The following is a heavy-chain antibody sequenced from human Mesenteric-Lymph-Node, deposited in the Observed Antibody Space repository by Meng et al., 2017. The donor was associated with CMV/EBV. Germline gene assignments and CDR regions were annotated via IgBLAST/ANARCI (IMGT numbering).Heavy chain of an antibody. D-gene: IGHD1-7*01. Sequence: GESLKISCAASGFTFSTFAMNWVRQAPGKGLEWLSYISSSDSATYYAASVKGRFTISRDNARNSLYLQMDSLRLEDTAMYYCAKIGSAGTYFDLWGQGTLVTVSS. J-gene: IGHJ4*02. CDR1: GFTFSTFA. CDR2: ISSSDSAT. CDR3: AKIGSAGTYFDL. V-gene: IGHV3-48*03.